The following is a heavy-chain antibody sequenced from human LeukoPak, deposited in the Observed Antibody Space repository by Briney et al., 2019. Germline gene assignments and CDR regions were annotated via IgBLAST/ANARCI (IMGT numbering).Heavy chain of an antibody. D-gene: IGHD6-13*01. Sequence: GGSLRLSCAASGFTFSSSAMSWVRQAPGKGLEWVSAISGSGGSTYYADSVKGRFTISRDNSKNTLYLQMNSLRAEDTAVYYCAKDRWEQQLKAWGQGTLVTVSS. J-gene: IGHJ5*02. CDR3: AKDRWEQQLKA. CDR2: ISGSGGST. CDR1: GFTFSSSA. V-gene: IGHV3-23*01.